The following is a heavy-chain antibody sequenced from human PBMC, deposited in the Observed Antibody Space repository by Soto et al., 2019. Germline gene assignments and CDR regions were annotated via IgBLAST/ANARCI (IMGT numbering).Heavy chain of an antibody. V-gene: IGHV4-30-2*01. Sequence: QLQLQESGSGLVKPSQTLSLTCAVSGGSISSGGYSWSWIRQPPGKGLEGIGYIYHSGSTYYNPSLKSRVTISVDRAKNQFSLKLSSVTAADTAVYYCARETTPGWFDPWGQGTLVTVSS. CDR3: ARETTPGWFDP. CDR2: IYHSGST. CDR1: GGSISSGGYS. J-gene: IGHJ5*02. D-gene: IGHD1-1*01.